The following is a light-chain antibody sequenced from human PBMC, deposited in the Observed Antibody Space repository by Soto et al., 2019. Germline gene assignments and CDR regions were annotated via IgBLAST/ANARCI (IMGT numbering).Light chain of an antibody. J-gene: IGLJ1*01. CDR1: SSNIGSNY. CDR2: SNS. Sequence: QSVLTQPPSASGTPGQRVTISCSGSSSNIGSNYVTWYQQLPGTAPKVLIYSNSQRPSGVPDRFSGSKSGTSASLAISGLQSEDEADYYCAAWDDSLNGYVFGTGTKVTVL. V-gene: IGLV1-44*01. CDR3: AAWDDSLNGYV.